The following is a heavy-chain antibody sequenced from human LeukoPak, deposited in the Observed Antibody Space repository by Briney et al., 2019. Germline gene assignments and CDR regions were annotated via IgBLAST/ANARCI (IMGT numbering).Heavy chain of an antibody. V-gene: IGHV3-7*01. CDR3: ARADSITGSDY. CDR2: INEDGSEK. Sequence: PGGSLRLSCAASGFTFSRYSMTWVRQAPGKGLEWVANINEDGSEKYYVDSVKGRFTISRDNAKNSLYLQMSSLRPEDTADYYCARADSITGSDYWGQGTLVTVSS. CDR1: GFTFSRYS. D-gene: IGHD1-20*01. J-gene: IGHJ4*02.